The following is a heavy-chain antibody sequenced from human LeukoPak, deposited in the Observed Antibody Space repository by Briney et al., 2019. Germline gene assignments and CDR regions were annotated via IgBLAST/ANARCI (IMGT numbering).Heavy chain of an antibody. V-gene: IGHV4-30-4*01. CDR1: GASIRSGDYY. Sequence: SETLSLTCTVSGASIRSGDYYWSWIRQPPGKGLEWIGYIYDSGSTYYNPSLKSRIAISVDTSENRFSLKLSSVTATDTAVYYCARDCSGGSCYGAFDIWGQGTMVTVSS. CDR2: IYDSGST. D-gene: IGHD2-15*01. J-gene: IGHJ3*02. CDR3: ARDCSGGSCYGAFDI.